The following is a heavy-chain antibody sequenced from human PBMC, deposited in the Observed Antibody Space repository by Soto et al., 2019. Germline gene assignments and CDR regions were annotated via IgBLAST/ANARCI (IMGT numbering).Heavy chain of an antibody. CDR1: GDSISSGGYS. CDR3: ARGDTVIPPFDC. D-gene: IGHD5-18*01. CDR2: IYHSGST. Sequence: SETLSLTCAVSGDSISSGGYSWSWIRQPPGKGLEWIGFIYHSGSTYYNPSLKSRVTISVDRSKNQFSLKLTSVTAADTAIYYCARGDTVIPPFDCWGQGTLVTVSS. J-gene: IGHJ4*02. V-gene: IGHV4-30-2*01.